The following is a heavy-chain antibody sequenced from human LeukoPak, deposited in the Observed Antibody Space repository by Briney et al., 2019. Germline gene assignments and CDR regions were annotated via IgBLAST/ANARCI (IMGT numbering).Heavy chain of an antibody. CDR3: AKRAGQQLTYWYIDL. Sequence: PGGSLRLSCAASGFTFNNYAMSWVRQAPGKGLECVSTISNSYNTYYADSVKGRFTISRDNSKNMLYLQMDSLGADDTAIYYCAKRAGQQLTYWYIDLWGRGTLVSVSS. V-gene: IGHV3-23*01. D-gene: IGHD6-13*01. J-gene: IGHJ2*01. CDR2: ISNSYNT. CDR1: GFTFNNYA.